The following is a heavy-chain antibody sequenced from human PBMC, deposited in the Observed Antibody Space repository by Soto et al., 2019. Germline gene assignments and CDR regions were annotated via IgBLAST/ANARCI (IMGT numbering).Heavy chain of an antibody. V-gene: IGHV4-39*01. CDR1: GVSISNSSYY. CDR3: ARHGSN. CDR2: IYYSGIT. J-gene: IGHJ4*02. Sequence: AXETLSLTCTVSGVSISNSSYYWGWIRRPPGKGLEWIGTIYYSGITYYNPSLKSRVTISVDTSKNQFSLKLTSVTAADTAVYYCARHGSNWGQGTLVTVSS.